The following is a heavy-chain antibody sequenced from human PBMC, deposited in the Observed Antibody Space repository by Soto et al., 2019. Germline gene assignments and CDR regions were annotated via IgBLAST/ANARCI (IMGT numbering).Heavy chain of an antibody. CDR2: IDIGGNT. V-gene: IGHV3-66*01. J-gene: IGHJ4*02. CDR1: GFSVTNNY. Sequence: EVQMVESGGGVVQPGGSLRLSCAASGFSVTNNYMNWVRQAPGKGLEWVSIIDIGGNTYYADSVKDRFTISRDDSKNTLYLQMDSLRPEGTAVYFCARGRGSTGYLGREHYFAYWGQGTLVTVSP. D-gene: IGHD3-16*01. CDR3: ARGRGSTGYLGREHYFAY.